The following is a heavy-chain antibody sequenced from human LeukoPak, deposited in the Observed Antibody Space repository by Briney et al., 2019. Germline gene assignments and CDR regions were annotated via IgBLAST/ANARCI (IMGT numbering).Heavy chain of an antibody. CDR3: ARDLDGYSSLNYFDY. J-gene: IGHJ4*02. CDR2: ISSSSSYT. V-gene: IGHV3-11*06. Sequence: PGGSLRLSCAASGFTFSDYYMSWIRQAPGKGLEWVSYISSSSSYTNYADSVKGRFTISRDNAKNPLYLQMNSLRAEDTAVYYCARDLDGYSSLNYFDYWGQGTLVTVSS. D-gene: IGHD6-19*01. CDR1: GFTFSDYY.